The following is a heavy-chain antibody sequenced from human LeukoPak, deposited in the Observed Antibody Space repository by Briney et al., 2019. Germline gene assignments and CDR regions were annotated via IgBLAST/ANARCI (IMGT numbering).Heavy chain of an antibody. V-gene: IGHV4-59*01. CDR2: VYYSGST. CDR3: ARVPQHYDILTGYYAFDI. CDR1: GGSISTYY. D-gene: IGHD3-9*01. J-gene: IGHJ3*02. Sequence: PSETLSLTCTVSGGSISTYYWSWLRQPPGKGLEWIGYVYYSGSTYYNPSLKSRVTISVDTSKNQFSLKLSSVTAADTAVYYCARVPQHYDILTGYYAFDIWGQGTMVTVSS.